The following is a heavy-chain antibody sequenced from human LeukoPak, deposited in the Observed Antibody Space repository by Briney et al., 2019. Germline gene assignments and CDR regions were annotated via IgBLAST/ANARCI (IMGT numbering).Heavy chain of an antibody. Sequence: GGSLRLSCAASGFTFSSYSMNWVRQAPGKGLEWVSSISSSSTYIYYADSVKGRFTISRDNAENSLYLQMNSLRAEDTAVYYCARDLVVAATRDANYWGQETLVTVSS. J-gene: IGHJ4*02. V-gene: IGHV3-21*01. D-gene: IGHD2-15*01. CDR2: ISSSSTYI. CDR1: GFTFSSYS. CDR3: ARDLVVAATRDANY.